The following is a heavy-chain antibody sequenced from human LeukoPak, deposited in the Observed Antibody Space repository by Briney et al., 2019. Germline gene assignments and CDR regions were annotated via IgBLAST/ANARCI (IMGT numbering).Heavy chain of an antibody. V-gene: IGHV4-39*07. CDR1: GGSISSSSYY. CDR2: IYYSGST. J-gene: IGHJ4*02. D-gene: IGHD5-18*01. Sequence: SETLSLTCTVSGGSISSSSYYWGWIRQPPGKGLEWIGSIYYSGSTYYNPSLKSRVTISVDTSKNQFSLKLSSVTAADTAVYYCARVLSGYSYGIFDYWGQGTLVTVSS. CDR3: ARVLSGYSYGIFDY.